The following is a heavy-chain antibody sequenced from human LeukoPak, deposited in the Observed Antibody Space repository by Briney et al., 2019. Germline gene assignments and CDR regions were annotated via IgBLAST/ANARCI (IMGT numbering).Heavy chain of an antibody. J-gene: IGHJ4*02. V-gene: IGHV4-59*01. D-gene: IGHD3-10*01. Sequence: PSETLSLTCTVSGGSISSYYWSWTRQPPGKGLEWIGYIYYSGSTNYNPSLKSRVTISVDTSKNQFSLKLSSVTAADTAVYYCARVHGSGSQLGAYYFDYWGQGTLVTVSS. CDR3: ARVHGSGSQLGAYYFDY. CDR1: GGSISSYY. CDR2: IYYSGST.